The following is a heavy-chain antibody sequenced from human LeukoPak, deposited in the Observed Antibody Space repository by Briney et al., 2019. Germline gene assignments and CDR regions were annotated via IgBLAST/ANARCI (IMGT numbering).Heavy chain of an antibody. CDR1: GGSFSGYY. Sequence: PSETLSLTCAVYGGSFSGYYWSWIRQPPGKGLEWIGEINHSGSTNYNPSLKSRVTISVDTSKNQFSLKLSSVTAADTAVYYCATAPPYQPLNWFDPWGQGTLVTVSS. D-gene: IGHD2-2*01. CDR3: ATAPPYQPLNWFDP. CDR2: INHSGST. V-gene: IGHV4-34*01. J-gene: IGHJ5*02.